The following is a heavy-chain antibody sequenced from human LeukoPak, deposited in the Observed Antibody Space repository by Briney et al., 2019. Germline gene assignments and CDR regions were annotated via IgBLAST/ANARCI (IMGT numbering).Heavy chain of an antibody. J-gene: IGHJ6*03. CDR1: GFTFSSYG. CDR3: ARDRSSPYYYMDV. Sequence: GGSLRLSCAASGFTFSSYGMHWVRQAPGKGLEWVAVIWYDGSNKYYADSVKGRFTISRDNSKNTLYLQMNSLRAEDTAVYYCARDRSSPYYYMDVWGKGTTVTVSS. CDR2: IWYDGSNK. D-gene: IGHD6-13*01. V-gene: IGHV3-33*01.